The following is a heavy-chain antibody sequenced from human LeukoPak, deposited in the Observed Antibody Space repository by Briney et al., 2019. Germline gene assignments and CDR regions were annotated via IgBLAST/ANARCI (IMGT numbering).Heavy chain of an antibody. CDR1: GYTFTGYY. J-gene: IGHJ6*02. D-gene: IGHD2-15*01. V-gene: IGHV1-2*02. Sequence: ASVKVSCKASGYTFTGYYMHWVRQAPGQGLEWMGWINPNSGGTNYAQKFHGRVTMTRDTSISTAYMELSRLRSDDTAVYYCARDGTYCSGGSCYVGYYYYGMDVWGQGTTVTVSS. CDR2: INPNSGGT. CDR3: ARDGTYCSGGSCYVGYYYYGMDV.